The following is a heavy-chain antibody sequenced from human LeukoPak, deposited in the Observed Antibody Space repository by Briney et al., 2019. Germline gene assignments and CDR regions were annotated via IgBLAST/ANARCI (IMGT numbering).Heavy chain of an antibody. Sequence: ASVKVSCKASGYTFTSYYIHWVRQAPGQGLEWVGIINPSGGSTTYGQNFQGRVTMTRDTSTSTVYMELSSLRSEDTAVYYCARGLGSSRGLNYWGQGTLVTVSS. V-gene: IGHV1-46*01. CDR3: ARGLGSSRGLNY. D-gene: IGHD7-27*01. J-gene: IGHJ4*02. CDR2: INPSGGST. CDR1: GYTFTSYY.